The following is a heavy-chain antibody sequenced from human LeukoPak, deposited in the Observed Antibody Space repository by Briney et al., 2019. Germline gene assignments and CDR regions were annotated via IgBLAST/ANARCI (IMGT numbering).Heavy chain of an antibody. Sequence: SETLSLTCTVSGGSISSYYWSWIRQPAGKGLEWIGRIYTSGSTNYNPSLKSRVTMSVDTSKNQFSLKLSSVTAADTAVYYCARDGWEQQLVDAFGIWGQGTMVTVSS. CDR3: ARDGWEQQLVDAFGI. CDR1: GGSISSYY. D-gene: IGHD6-13*01. CDR2: IYTSGST. V-gene: IGHV4-4*07. J-gene: IGHJ3*02.